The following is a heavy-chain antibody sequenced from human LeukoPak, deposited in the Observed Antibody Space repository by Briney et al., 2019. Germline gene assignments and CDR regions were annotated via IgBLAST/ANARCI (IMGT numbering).Heavy chain of an antibody. D-gene: IGHD3-10*01. CDR1: GRSISTRSYY. Sequence: SETLSLTCTVSGRSISTRSYYWGWIRQPPGKGLEWIGSIYYSGSTDYNPSLKSRVTISVDTSRNQFSLKLSSVTAADTAVYYCARHRGGYVDYWGQGTLVTVSS. V-gene: IGHV4-39*01. CDR2: IYYSGST. J-gene: IGHJ4*02. CDR3: ARHRGGYVDY.